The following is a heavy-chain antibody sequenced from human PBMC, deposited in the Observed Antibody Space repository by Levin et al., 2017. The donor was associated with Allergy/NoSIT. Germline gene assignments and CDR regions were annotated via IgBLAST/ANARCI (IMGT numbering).Heavy chain of an antibody. CDR2: IYSSGSA. J-gene: IGHJ4*02. CDR1: GGSISSGSYY. V-gene: IGHV4-61*02. Sequence: SQTLSLTCKVSGGSISSGSYYWSWIRQPAAKGLEWIGRIYSSGSANYNPSLKSRVTISVDTSKNQFSLKLSAVTAADTAVYYCARAEVGSEHWGQGTLVTVSS. D-gene: IGHD3-10*01. CDR3: ARAEVGSEH.